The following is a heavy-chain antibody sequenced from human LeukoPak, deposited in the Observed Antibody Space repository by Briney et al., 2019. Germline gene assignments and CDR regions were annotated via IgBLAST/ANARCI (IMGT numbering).Heavy chain of an antibody. Sequence: GRSLRLSCAASGFTFSSYAMHWVRQAPGKGLEWVAVISYDGSNKYYADSVRGRFTISRDNSKNTLYLQMNSLRAEDTAVYYCARDQYGDYVPSFDYWGQGTLVTVSS. J-gene: IGHJ4*02. CDR1: GFTFSSYA. D-gene: IGHD4-17*01. CDR3: ARDQYGDYVPSFDY. CDR2: ISYDGSNK. V-gene: IGHV3-30*04.